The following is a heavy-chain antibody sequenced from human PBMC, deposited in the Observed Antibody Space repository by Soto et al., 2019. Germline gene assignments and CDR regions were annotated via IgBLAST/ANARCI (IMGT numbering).Heavy chain of an antibody. V-gene: IGHV4-31*03. CDR3: ARFIVVVPALYGMDV. CDR1: GGSISSGGYY. CDR2: IHYSGST. Sequence: QVQLQESGPGLVKPSQTLSLTCTVSGGSISSGGYYWSWIRQHPGKGLEWIGYIHYSGSTYYKPSRKSRVTISVDTSKNQFSLKLSSVTAADTAVYYCARFIVVVPALYGMDVWGQGTTVTVSS. D-gene: IGHD2-2*01. J-gene: IGHJ6*02.